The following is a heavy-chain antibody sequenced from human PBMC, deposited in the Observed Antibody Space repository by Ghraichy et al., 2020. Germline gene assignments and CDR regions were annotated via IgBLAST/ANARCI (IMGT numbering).Heavy chain of an antibody. D-gene: IGHD5-24*01. J-gene: IGHJ6*02. CDR2: IIPILGIA. CDR3: ARDWDGYIGKVYYYYGMDV. CDR1: GGTFSSYT. V-gene: IGHV1-69*04. Sequence: SVKVSCKASGGTFSSYTISWVRQAPGQGLEWMGRIIPILGIANYAQKFQGRVTITADKSTSTAYMELSSLRSEDTAVYYCARDWDGYIGKVYYYYGMDVWGQGTTVTVSS.